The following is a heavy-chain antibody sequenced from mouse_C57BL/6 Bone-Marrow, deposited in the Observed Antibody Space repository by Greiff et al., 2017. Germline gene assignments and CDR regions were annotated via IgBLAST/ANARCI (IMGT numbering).Heavy chain of an antibody. Sequence: EVKLVESGPELVKPGASVKISCKASGYSFTDYNMNWVKQSNGKSLEWIGVINPNYGTTSYNQKFKGKATLTVDQSSSTAYMQLNSLTSEDSAVYYCNKFITTVVANYAMDYWGQGTSVTVSS. CDR1: GYSFTDYN. J-gene: IGHJ4*01. D-gene: IGHD1-1*01. CDR2: INPNYGTT. CDR3: NKFITTVVANYAMDY. V-gene: IGHV1-39*01.